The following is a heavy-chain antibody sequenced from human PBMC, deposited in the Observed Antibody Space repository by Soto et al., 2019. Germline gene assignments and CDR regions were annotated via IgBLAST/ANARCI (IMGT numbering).Heavy chain of an antibody. CDR2: IYTSGST. V-gene: IGHV4-4*07. CDR1: GGSISSYY. D-gene: IGHD6-13*01. J-gene: IGHJ4*02. Sequence: ASETLSLTWAVSGGSISSYYWSWIGQPAGKGLEWIGRIYTSGSTTYSPSLKSRVPMSVATSTNQFSLKLSSVTAADTAVYYCASQGEIAAAGIDYWGQGTLVTVSS. CDR3: ASQGEIAAAGIDY.